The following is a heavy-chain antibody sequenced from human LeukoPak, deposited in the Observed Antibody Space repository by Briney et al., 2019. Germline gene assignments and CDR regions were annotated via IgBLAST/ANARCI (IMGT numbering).Heavy chain of an antibody. Sequence: EGSLRLSCAASGFTFSSYEMNWVRQAPGKGLEWVSYISSSGSTIYYADSVKGRFTISRDNAKNSLHLQMNSLRAEDTAVYYCAREVGATPFDCWGQGTLVTVSS. J-gene: IGHJ4*02. V-gene: IGHV3-48*03. CDR1: GFTFSSYE. CDR2: ISSSGSTI. CDR3: AREVGATPFDC. D-gene: IGHD1-26*01.